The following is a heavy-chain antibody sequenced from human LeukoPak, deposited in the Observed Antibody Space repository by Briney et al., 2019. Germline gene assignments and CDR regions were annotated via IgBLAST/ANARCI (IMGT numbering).Heavy chain of an antibody. V-gene: IGHV3-23*01. J-gene: IGHJ4*02. CDR2: ISGSGGST. CDR3: AKERQQWLVPVFDY. Sequence: TGGSLRPSCAASGFTFSSYSMSWVRQAPGKGLEWVSAISGSGGSTYYADSVKGRFTISRDNSKNTLYLQMNSLRAEDTAVYYCAKERQQWLVPVFDYWGQGTLVTVSS. D-gene: IGHD6-19*01. CDR1: GFTFSSYS.